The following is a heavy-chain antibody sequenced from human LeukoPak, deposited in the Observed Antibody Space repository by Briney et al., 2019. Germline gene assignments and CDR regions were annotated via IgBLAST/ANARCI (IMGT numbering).Heavy chain of an antibody. Sequence: GGSLRLSCAASGFTFSSYAMSWVRQAPGKGLEWVANIKQDGSEKYYVDSVKGRFTISRDNAKNSLYLQMNSLRAEDTAVYYCARGGYSRFDYWGQGTLVTVSS. J-gene: IGHJ4*02. V-gene: IGHV3-7*04. CDR1: GFTFSSYA. D-gene: IGHD5-18*01. CDR3: ARGGYSRFDY. CDR2: IKQDGSEK.